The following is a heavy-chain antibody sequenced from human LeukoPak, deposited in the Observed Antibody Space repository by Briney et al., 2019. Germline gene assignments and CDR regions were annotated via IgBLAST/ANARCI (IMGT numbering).Heavy chain of an antibody. V-gene: IGHV3-7*01. Sequence: GGSLRLSCAASGFTFRTYWMSWVRQGPGKELEWVANIKQDGSEKYYVDSVKGRFTISRDNAKNSLYLQMNSLRAEDTAVYYCARGRSGDSSGYYWYYFDYWGQGTLVTVSS. D-gene: IGHD3-22*01. CDR1: GFTFRTYW. J-gene: IGHJ4*02. CDR3: ARGRSGDSSGYYWYYFDY. CDR2: IKQDGSEK.